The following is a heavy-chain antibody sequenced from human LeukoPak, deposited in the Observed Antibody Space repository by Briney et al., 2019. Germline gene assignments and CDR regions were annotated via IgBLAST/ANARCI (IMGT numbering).Heavy chain of an antibody. CDR1: EFAFSSYA. Sequence: PGGSLRLSCAASEFAFSSYAMHWVRQAPGKGLDWVALISYDGSNKHYADSVKGRFTISRDNSKNTLYLQMNSLRVDDTAVYYCARDPGPFYSSGWYYFDYWGQGTLVTVSS. CDR2: ISYDGSNK. V-gene: IGHV3-30-3*01. D-gene: IGHD6-19*01. CDR3: ARDPGPFYSSGWYYFDY. J-gene: IGHJ4*02.